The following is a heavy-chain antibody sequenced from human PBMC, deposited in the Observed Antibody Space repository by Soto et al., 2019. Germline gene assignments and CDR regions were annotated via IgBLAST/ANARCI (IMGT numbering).Heavy chain of an antibody. CDR1: GGSFSGYY. J-gene: IGHJ6*02. CDR2: INHSGTI. Sequence: KPSETLSLTCAVYGGSFSGYYWTWIRQPPGKGLEWIGEINHSGTINFNPSLKSRLTISLDTSKKHFSLKLSSVTDADTAAYYCARADRTLVTSYSLDVWGQGTTVT. D-gene: IGHD2-21*02. CDR3: ARADRTLVTSYSLDV. V-gene: IGHV4-34*01.